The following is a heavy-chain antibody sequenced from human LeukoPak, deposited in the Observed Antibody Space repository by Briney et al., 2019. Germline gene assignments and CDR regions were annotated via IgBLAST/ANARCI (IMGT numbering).Heavy chain of an antibody. CDR1: GFTFTGNS. CDR2: IHRDGGMT. J-gene: IGHJ6*03. V-gene: IGHV3-74*01. CDR3: VRETGTIGYYMDV. D-gene: IGHD2-15*01. Sequence: GGSLRLSCAASGFTFTGNSMHWVRQGPGKGLVWVARIHRDGGMTRYADSVEGRFTISRDNAKNTLYLQMNSLRAEDTAIYYCVRETGTIGYYMDVWGKRTTVTVSS.